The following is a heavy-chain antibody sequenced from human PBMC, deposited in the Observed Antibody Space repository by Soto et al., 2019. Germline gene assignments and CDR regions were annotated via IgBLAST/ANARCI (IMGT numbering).Heavy chain of an antibody. CDR1: GGSISSGNYY. Sequence: QVQLQESGPGLVKPSQTLSLTCTVSGGSISSGNYYWSWIRQPPGKGLGWIGFISYSGTTQYSASLRSRVSISVDTSKNQFSLDLSSVTAADTAVYYCATMGTPVTGLYYFDYWGQGTLVTVSS. CDR2: ISYSGTT. CDR3: ATMGTPVTGLYYFDY. D-gene: IGHD4-17*01. J-gene: IGHJ4*02. V-gene: IGHV4-30-4*01.